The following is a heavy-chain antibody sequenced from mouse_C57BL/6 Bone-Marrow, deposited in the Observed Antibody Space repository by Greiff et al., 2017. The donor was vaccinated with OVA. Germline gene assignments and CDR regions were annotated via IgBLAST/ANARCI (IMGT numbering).Heavy chain of an antibody. V-gene: IGHV14-2*01. CDR3: ARGDLDDGYSYAMDY. CDR2: IDPEDGET. CDR1: GFNIKDYY. J-gene: IGHJ4*01. Sequence: EVQLQQSGAELVKPGASVKLSCTASGFNIKDYYMHWVKQRTEQGLEWIGRIDPEDGETKYAPKFRGKATITADTSSNTAYLQLSSLTSEDTAVYYCARGDLDDGYSYAMDYWGQGTSVTVSS. D-gene: IGHD2-3*01.